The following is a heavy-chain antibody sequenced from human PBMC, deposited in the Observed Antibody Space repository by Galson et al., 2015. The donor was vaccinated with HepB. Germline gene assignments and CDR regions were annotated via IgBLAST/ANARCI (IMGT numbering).Heavy chain of an antibody. D-gene: IGHD6-19*01. CDR3: ATTLGSGWSLDY. V-gene: IGHV5-51*03. CDR2: IYPGDSDT. J-gene: IGHJ4*01. CDR1: GYNFPIYW. Sequence: QSGAEVKKPGESLKISCKGSGYNFPIYWIAWVRQMPGKGLEWMGIIYPGDSDTRYRPSFQGHVTISVDKSISTAYLQWSSLKASDTAMYYCATTLGSGWSLDYWGQEPWSPSPQ.